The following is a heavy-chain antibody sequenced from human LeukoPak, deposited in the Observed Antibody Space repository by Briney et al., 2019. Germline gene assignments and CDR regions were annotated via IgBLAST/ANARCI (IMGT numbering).Heavy chain of an antibody. V-gene: IGHV3-53*01. D-gene: IGHD1-26*01. Sequence: GGSLRLSCTASGFVSSNYMSWVRQTPGKGLEWVSVIYGGGITYYADSVKGRFTISRDNSKNTLYLQMNSLRAEDTAVYYCARTGGSQGGNYWGQGTLVTVSS. CDR2: IYGGGIT. CDR3: ARTGGSQGGNY. CDR1: GFVSSNY. J-gene: IGHJ4*02.